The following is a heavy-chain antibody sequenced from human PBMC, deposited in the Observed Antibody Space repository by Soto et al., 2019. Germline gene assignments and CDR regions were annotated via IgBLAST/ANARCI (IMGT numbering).Heavy chain of an antibody. D-gene: IGHD1-26*01. V-gene: IGHV3-21*02. CDR2: ISSGSDFL. Sequence: EVQVVESGGGLVKPGGSLRLSCNFSFSMYSMDWVRQSPGKGLEWVASISSGSDFLKYADSVKGRFTISRDNTKNSVSLQMSSLRVEDTAMYYCTRDQGGSYDSWFDPWGRGTLVTVSS. CDR1: FSMYS. J-gene: IGHJ5*02. CDR3: TRDQGGSYDSWFDP.